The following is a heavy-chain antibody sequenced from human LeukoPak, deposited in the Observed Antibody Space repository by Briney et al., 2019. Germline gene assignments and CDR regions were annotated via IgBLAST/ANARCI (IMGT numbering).Heavy chain of an antibody. V-gene: IGHV4-31*03. CDR1: GGSISSGGYY. CDR3: ARDVLEAYGMDV. CDR2: IYYSGST. D-gene: IGHD3-3*01. J-gene: IGHJ6*02. Sequence: SQTLSLTCTVSGGSISSGGYYWSWIRQHPGKGLEWIRYIYYSGSTYYNPSLKSRVTISVDTSKNQFSLKLSSVTAADTAVYYCARDVLEAYGMDVWGQGTTVTVSS.